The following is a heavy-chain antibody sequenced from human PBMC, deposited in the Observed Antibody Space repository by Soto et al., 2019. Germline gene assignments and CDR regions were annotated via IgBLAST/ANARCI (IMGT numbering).Heavy chain of an antibody. V-gene: IGHV3-30*18. Sequence: QVQLVESGGGVVLPGTSLRLSCEASGFTFSTYGMHWVRQAPGKGLEWVAVMSSDGSKKYYALSVKGRFTISRDNPKNTLDLQMNSLRAEDTAVYYGAKYIRDYDDAGCDIWGQGTMVTVSS. D-gene: IGHD3-22*01. CDR1: GFTFSTYG. J-gene: IGHJ3*02. CDR3: AKYIRDYDDAGCDI. CDR2: MSSDGSKK.